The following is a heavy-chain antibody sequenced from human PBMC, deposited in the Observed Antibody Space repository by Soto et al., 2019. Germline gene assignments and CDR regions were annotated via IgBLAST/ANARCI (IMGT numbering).Heavy chain of an antibody. V-gene: IGHV2-5*02. D-gene: IGHD3-3*02. Sequence: QITLKESGPTLVKPTQSLTLTCTVSGFSLSGDGVGVGWIRQPPGKALEWLALIYWDDDQRYSPSLKTRLTITKDTSNNQVVLKMTNMDPVDTATYYCAHAFGGTSWPNDAFDIWGQGTVVTVSS. J-gene: IGHJ3*02. CDR1: GFSLSGDGVG. CDR2: IYWDDDQ. CDR3: AHAFGGTSWPNDAFDI.